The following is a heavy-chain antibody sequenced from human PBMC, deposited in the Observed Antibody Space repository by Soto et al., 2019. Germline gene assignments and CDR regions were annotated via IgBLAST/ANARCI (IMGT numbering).Heavy chain of an antibody. CDR1: GGSISSSSYY. V-gene: IGHV4-39*07. CDR2: IFYSGST. CDR3: ARASDSSGYAHY. D-gene: IGHD3-22*01. Sequence: SETLSLTCTVSGGSISSSSYYWGWIRQPPGKGLEWIGSIFYSGSTNYNPSLKSRVTISVDKSKNQFSLELSSVTAADTAVYYCARASDSSGYAHYWGQGTLVTVSS. J-gene: IGHJ4*02.